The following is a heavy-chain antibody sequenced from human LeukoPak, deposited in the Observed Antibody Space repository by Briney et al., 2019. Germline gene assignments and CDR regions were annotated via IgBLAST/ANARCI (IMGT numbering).Heavy chain of an antibody. D-gene: IGHD5-12*01. Sequence: GGSLRLSCAASGFTFSGYGMHWVRQAPGKGLEWMAVISIDGSEKYYADSVKGRFTISRDNSKNTLYLQMNSPRGDDAAVYYCANPQSRGYDYLDYWGQGTLVTVSS. CDR2: ISIDGSEK. CDR1: GFTFSGYG. J-gene: IGHJ4*02. V-gene: IGHV3-30*18. CDR3: ANPQSRGYDYLDY.